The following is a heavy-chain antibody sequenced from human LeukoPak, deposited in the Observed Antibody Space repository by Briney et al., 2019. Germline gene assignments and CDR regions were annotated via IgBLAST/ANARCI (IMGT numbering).Heavy chain of an antibody. CDR3: AREGLAPEGYYYGLDV. CDR1: GFTFSSYA. D-gene: IGHD1-14*01. V-gene: IGHV3-30*04. J-gene: IGHJ6*02. CDR2: ISYDGSNK. Sequence: GGSLRLSCAASGFTFSSYAMHWVRQAPGKGLEWVAVISYDGSNKYYADSVKGRFTISRDNSKNTLYLQVNNLRTEDTAVYYCAREGLAPEGYYYGLDVWGQGTTVTVSS.